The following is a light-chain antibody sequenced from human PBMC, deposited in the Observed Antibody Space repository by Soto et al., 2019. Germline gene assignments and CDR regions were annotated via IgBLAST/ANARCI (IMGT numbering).Light chain of an antibody. J-gene: IGLJ1*01. CDR1: SSNIGGNS. CDR3: GSYRISTAV. Sequence: QSVLTQPPSVSAAPGQRVTISCSGSSSNIGGNSVSWYQQLPGTAPKLLIYDDDKRPSGIPDRFSGSKSGNTASLTISGLQAEDEADYYCGSYRISTAVFGTGTKVTVL. CDR2: DDD. V-gene: IGLV1-51*01.